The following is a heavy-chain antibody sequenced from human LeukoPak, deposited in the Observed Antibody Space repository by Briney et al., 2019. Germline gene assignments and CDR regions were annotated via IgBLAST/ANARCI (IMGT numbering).Heavy chain of an antibody. D-gene: IGHD3-22*01. Sequence: ASVKVSCKASGYTFTSYGISWVRQAPGQGLEWMGWISAYNGNTNYAQKLQGRVTMTTDTSTSTAYMELRSLRSDDTAVYYCARVVYYYDSSGYYYFDYWGQGTLVTVSS. V-gene: IGHV1-18*01. CDR1: GYTFTSYG. CDR2: ISAYNGNT. CDR3: ARVVYYYDSSGYYYFDY. J-gene: IGHJ4*02.